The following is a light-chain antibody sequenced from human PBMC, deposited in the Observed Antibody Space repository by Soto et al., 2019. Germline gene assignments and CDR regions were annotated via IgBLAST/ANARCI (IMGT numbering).Light chain of an antibody. CDR2: DAS. CDR3: QQYDNLPLT. J-gene: IGKJ4*01. CDR1: QDISNY. V-gene: IGKV1-33*01. Sequence: DLQMTQSPSSLSASVGDRVTITCQASQDISNYLNWYQQKPGKAPKLLIYDASNLETGVPSRFSGSGCGTDFTFTISSLQPEDIATYYCQQYDNLPLTFGGGTKVEIK.